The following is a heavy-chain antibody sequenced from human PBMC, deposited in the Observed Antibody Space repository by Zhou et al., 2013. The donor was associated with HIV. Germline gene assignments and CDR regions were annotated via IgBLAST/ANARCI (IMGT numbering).Heavy chain of an antibody. CDR1: GYTFTNYY. CDR2: INPSGGST. CDR3: AQGGPEVVILHQFDY. D-gene: IGHD2-21*01. V-gene: IGHV1-46*01. Sequence: QVQLVQSGAEVKKPGASVKVSCKASGYTFTNYYMHWVRQAPGQGLEWMGVINPSGGSTSYAQKFQGRVTMTRDTSTSTVYMELYSLRSEDTAVYYCAQGGPEVVILHQFDYWGQGTLITVSS. J-gene: IGHJ4*02.